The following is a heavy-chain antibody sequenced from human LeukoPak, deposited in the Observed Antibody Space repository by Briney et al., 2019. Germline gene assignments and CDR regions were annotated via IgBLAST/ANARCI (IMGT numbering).Heavy chain of an antibody. Sequence: SGGSLRLSCAASGFTFSSYWMHWVRQAPGKGXXXXXXINSDGSSTNYADSVKGRFTISRDNAKNTLYLQMYSLSAEDTAVYYCAREDRYYYYGMDVWGQGTTVTVSS. CDR1: GFTFSSYW. V-gene: IGHV3-74*01. J-gene: IGHJ6*02. CDR3: AREDRYYYYGMDV. CDR2: INSDGSST.